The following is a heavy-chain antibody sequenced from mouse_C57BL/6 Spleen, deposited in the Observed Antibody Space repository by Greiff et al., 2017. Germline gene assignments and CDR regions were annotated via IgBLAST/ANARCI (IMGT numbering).Heavy chain of an antibody. CDR3: ARQDWYYFDY. CDR2: INPGSGGT. V-gene: IGHV1-54*01. J-gene: IGHJ2*01. CDR1: GYAFTNYL. D-gene: IGHD4-1*01. Sequence: QVQLQQSGAELVRPGTSVKVSCKASGYAFTNYLIEWVKQRPGQGLEWIGVINPGSGGTNYNEKFKGKATLTADKSSSTAYMQLSSLTSEDSAVYFCARQDWYYFDYWGQGTTLTVSS.